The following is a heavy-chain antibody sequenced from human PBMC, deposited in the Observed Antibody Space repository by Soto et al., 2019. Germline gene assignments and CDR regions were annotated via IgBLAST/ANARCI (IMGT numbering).Heavy chain of an antibody. CDR3: AREAGRDSSGYYYSRYYFDY. Sequence: SDTLSLTCTVSGGSISSYYWSWIRQPPGKGLEWIGYIYYSGSTNYNPSLKSRVTISVDTSKNPLSLKLSSVTAADTAVYYCAREAGRDSSGYYYSRYYFDYWGQGTLVAVSS. CDR2: IYYSGST. V-gene: IGHV4-59*01. J-gene: IGHJ4*02. D-gene: IGHD3-22*01. CDR1: GGSISSYY.